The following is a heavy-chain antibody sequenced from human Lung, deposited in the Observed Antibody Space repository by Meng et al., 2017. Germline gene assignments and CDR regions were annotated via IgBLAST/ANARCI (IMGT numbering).Heavy chain of an antibody. CDR3: ARGTRVSCTGVICYPFDF. D-gene: IGHD2-8*02. CDR2: TAATDGGT. CDR1: GFTFSNYA. V-gene: IGHV3-23*01. Sequence: EVQLLESGGGLVQPGGSLSLSWAAFGFTFSNYALSWVRQAPEKGLEWVSATAATDGGTYHAASVRGRFTISRDNSKNTLSLQMNSLRADDTAIYYCARGTRVSCTGVICYPFDFWGQGTLVTVSS. J-gene: IGHJ4*02.